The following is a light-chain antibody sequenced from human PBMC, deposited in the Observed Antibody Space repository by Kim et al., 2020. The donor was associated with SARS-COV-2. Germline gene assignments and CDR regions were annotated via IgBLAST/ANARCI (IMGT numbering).Light chain of an antibody. V-gene: IGLV2-8*01. CDR3: TSYAGSNNLDV. Sequence: SVTTSCTGATSDSVEYKDVSWDQQHPGKAPKLMIYEVNRRPSGVPDRFSGSKSGNTASLTVSGLQAEDEADYYCTSYAGSNNLDVFGTGTKVTVL. CDR2: EVN. J-gene: IGLJ1*01. CDR1: TSDSVEYKD.